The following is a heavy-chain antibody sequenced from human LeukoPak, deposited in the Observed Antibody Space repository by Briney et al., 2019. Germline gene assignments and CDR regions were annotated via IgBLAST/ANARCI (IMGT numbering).Heavy chain of an antibody. CDR3: ARAPSCSSGRFDV. CDR2: ISGSGGST. V-gene: IGHV3-23*01. D-gene: IGHD6-19*01. J-gene: IGHJ3*01. Sequence: GGSLRLSCAASGFTFSTYAMSWVRQAPGKGLEWVSGISGSGGSTYYADSVKGRFTLFRDNSKNTLHLQMNSLRAEDTAIYYCARAPSCSSGRFDVWGQGTMVTVSS. CDR1: GFTFSTYA.